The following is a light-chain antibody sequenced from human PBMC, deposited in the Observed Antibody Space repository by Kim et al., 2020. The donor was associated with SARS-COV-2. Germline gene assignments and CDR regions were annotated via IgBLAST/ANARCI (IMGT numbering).Light chain of an antibody. Sequence: VALGQTAMITCGGDNIGSKNVHWYQQRPGQAPVVVIYRDSNRPSGIPERFSGSKWGNTATLTISRAQAGDEADYYCQVWDSSTGVFGGGTQLTVL. CDR1: NIGSKN. J-gene: IGLJ3*02. V-gene: IGLV3-9*01. CDR3: QVWDSSTGV. CDR2: RDS.